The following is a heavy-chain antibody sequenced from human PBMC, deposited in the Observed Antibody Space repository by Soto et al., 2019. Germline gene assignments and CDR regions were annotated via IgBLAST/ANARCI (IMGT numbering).Heavy chain of an antibody. CDR3: ARVGAAAGNGYYMDV. D-gene: IGHD6-13*01. V-gene: IGHV1-18*01. CDR1: GYTFTSYG. Sequence: VASVKVSCKASGYTFTSYGISWVRQAPGQGLEWMGWISAYNGNTNYAQKLQGRVTMTTDTSTSTAYMELRSLRSDDTAVYYCARVGAAAGNGYYMDVWGKGTTVTVSS. CDR2: ISAYNGNT. J-gene: IGHJ6*03.